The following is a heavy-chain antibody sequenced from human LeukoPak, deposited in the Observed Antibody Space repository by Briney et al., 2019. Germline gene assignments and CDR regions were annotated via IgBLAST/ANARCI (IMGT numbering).Heavy chain of an antibody. V-gene: IGHV4-39*01. CDR2: NYYSGST. J-gene: IGHJ3*02. Sequence: SETLSLTCTVSGGSIRSCSYYWGRIRQPPGKGFECIGSNYYSGSTDYNPSLKSRVTISVDTSKNQCSLKLSSVTAADPAVYYCARGGYSSALDAFDIWGQGTMVTVS. CDR3: ARGGYSSALDAFDI. CDR1: GGSIRSCSYY. D-gene: IGHD6-19*01.